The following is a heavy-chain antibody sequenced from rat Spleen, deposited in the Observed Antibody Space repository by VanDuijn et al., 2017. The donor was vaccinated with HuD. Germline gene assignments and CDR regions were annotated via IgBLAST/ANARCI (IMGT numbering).Heavy chain of an antibody. J-gene: IGHJ3*01. D-gene: IGHD4-3*01. Sequence: EVQLVESGGGLVQPGRSLKLSCSASGFTFSSYGMHWIRQAPAKGLEWVATFSYDGISTYYRDSVRGRFTISRDNAKSTLYLQMDSLRSEDTATYYCVRQDTSGYSNWFAYWGQGTLVTVSS. CDR1: GFTFSSYG. CDR2: FSYDGIST. V-gene: IGHV5-29*01. CDR3: VRQDTSGYSNWFAY.